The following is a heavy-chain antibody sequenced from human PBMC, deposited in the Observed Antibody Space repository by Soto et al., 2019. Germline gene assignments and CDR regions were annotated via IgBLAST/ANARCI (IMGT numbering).Heavy chain of an antibody. Sequence: QVQLRESGPGLVKSSETLSLTCTVSGGSISSYYWSWIRQPPGKGLEWIGYIYYSGSTNYNPSLKSRVTISVDTSKNQFSLKLSSVTASDTAAYYCAGGYCSGGSCHPGWWGQGTLVTVSS. CDR1: GGSISSYY. CDR2: IYYSGST. D-gene: IGHD2-15*01. V-gene: IGHV4-59*01. CDR3: AGGYCSGGSCHPGW. J-gene: IGHJ4*02.